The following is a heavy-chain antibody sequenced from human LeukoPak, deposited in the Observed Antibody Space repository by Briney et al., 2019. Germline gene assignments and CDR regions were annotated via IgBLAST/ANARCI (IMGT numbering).Heavy chain of an antibody. CDR2: MNPNSGNT. J-gene: IGHJ4*02. D-gene: IGHD3-10*01. CDR3: ASYSGESFGEL. V-gene: IGHV1-8*01. Sequence: ASVKVSCKASGYTFTSYEISWVRQATGQGLEWMGWMNPNSGNTGYAQKFQGRVTITRNTSISTAYMELSSLRSEDTAVYYCASYSGESFGELWGQGTLVTVSS. CDR1: GYTFTSYE.